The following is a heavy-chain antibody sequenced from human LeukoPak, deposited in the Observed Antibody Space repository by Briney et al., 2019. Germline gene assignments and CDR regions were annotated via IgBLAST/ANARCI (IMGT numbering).Heavy chain of an antibody. J-gene: IGHJ4*02. CDR3: AREDSSGYPDY. CDR1: GFTVSSNY. Sequence: GGSLRLSCAASGFTVSSNYMSWVRQAPGKGLEWVSVIYGGGSAYYADSVKGRFTISRDNSKNTLYLQMNSLRAEDTAVYYCAREDSSGYPDYWGQGTLVTVSS. CDR2: IYGGGSA. V-gene: IGHV3-66*01. D-gene: IGHD3-22*01.